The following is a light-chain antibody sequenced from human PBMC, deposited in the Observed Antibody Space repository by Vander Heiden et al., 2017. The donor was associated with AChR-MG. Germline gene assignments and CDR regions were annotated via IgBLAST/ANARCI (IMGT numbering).Light chain of an antibody. V-gene: IGKV3-11*01. CDR2: DAS. CDR3: QQRRNWPLT. J-gene: IGKJ4*01. CDR1: QSVSTY. Sequence: DIVLTQSPATLSFSPGERATLSCRASQSVSTYLAWYQQKPGQAPRLLIYDASNRATGIPARFSGSGSGTDFTLTISSLEPEEFAVYYCQQRRNWPLTFGGGTKVEIK.